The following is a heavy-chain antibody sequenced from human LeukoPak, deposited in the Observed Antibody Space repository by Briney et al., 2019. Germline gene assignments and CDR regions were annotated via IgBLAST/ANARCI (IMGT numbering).Heavy chain of an antibody. V-gene: IGHV4-59*01. CDR3: ARSDYYDSSGYPGPYYYYYYMDV. J-gene: IGHJ6*03. D-gene: IGHD3-22*01. Sequence: PSETLSLTCTVSGGSISSYYWSWIRRPPGKGLEWIGYIYYSGSTNYNPSLKSRVTISVDTSKNQFSLKLSSVTAADTAVYYCARSDYYDSSGYPGPYYYYYYMDVWGKGTTVTVSS. CDR1: GGSISSYY. CDR2: IYYSGST.